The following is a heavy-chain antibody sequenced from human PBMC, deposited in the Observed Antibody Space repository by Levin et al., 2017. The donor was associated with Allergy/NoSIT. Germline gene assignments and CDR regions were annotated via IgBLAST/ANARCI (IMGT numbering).Heavy chain of an antibody. CDR3: ARVPTRWITLNWFDP. V-gene: IGHV3-30*04. CDR1: GFTFSSYA. CDR2: ISYDGSNK. J-gene: IGHJ5*02. Sequence: AGGSLRLSCAASGFTFSSYAMHWVRQAPGKGLEWVAVISYDGSNKYYADSVKGRFTISRDNSKNTLYLQMNSLRAEDTAVYYCARVPTRWITLNWFDPWGQGTLVTVSS. D-gene: IGHD3-16*01.